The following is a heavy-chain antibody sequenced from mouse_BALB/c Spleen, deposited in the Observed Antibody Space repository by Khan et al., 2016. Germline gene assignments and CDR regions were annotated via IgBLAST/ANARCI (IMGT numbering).Heavy chain of an antibody. D-gene: IGHD3-3*01. CDR1: GYTFTSYW. J-gene: IGHJ1*01. CDR2: INPRNGRT. CDR3: ARRRDDWYFDV. Sequence: QVQLKQSGAELVKPGASVKLSCKASGYTFTSYWMHWVMQRPGQGLEWIGEINPRNGRTNYNEKFKNKATLTVDKSSSAVYMQLSGLTPDDSAVYYCARRRDDWYFDVWGAGTTVTVSS. V-gene: IGHV1S81*02.